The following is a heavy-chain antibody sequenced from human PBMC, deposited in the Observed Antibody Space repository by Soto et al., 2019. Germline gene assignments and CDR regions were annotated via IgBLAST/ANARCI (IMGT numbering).Heavy chain of an antibody. CDR3: ASGIQLWLRRINDGYSG. CDR2: IIPMFGTA. Sequence: QVQLVQSGAEVKKPESSVKVSCKAPGGTFSTYAISWVRQAPGQGLEWMGGIIPMFGTANYAQRFQDRVTIPADESTSTVYMGLSSLRSEDTAVYFCASGIQLWLRRINDGYSGWGQGTLVTVSS. D-gene: IGHD5-18*01. J-gene: IGHJ4*02. V-gene: IGHV1-69*12. CDR1: GGTFSTYA.